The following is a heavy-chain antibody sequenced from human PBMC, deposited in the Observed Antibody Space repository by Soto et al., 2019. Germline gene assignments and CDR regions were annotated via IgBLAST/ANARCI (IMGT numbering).Heavy chain of an antibody. CDR2: IIPIFGTA. D-gene: IGHD3-22*01. CDR1: GGTFSSYA. CDR3: ARPAHSSGYYSAFDY. Sequence: GASVKVSCKASGGTFSSYAISWVRQAPGQGLEWMGGIIPIFGTANYAQKFQGRVTITADESTSTAYMELSSLRSEDTAVYYCARPAHSSGYYSAFDYRGQRTLDTVSS. V-gene: IGHV1-69*13. J-gene: IGHJ4*02.